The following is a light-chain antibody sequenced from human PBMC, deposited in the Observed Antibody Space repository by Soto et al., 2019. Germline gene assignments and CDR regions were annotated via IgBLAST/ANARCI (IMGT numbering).Light chain of an antibody. V-gene: IGKV3-20*01. CDR1: QSVSSDY. CDR2: GAS. Sequence: EIVLTQSPGTLSLSPGERATLSCRASQSVSSDYLAWYRQKPGQAPRLLIYGASRRATGIPDRFSGSGSGTDFTITISRLEPEDFAVYYCQQYGSAPRTFGQGTKVEIK. J-gene: IGKJ1*01. CDR3: QQYGSAPRT.